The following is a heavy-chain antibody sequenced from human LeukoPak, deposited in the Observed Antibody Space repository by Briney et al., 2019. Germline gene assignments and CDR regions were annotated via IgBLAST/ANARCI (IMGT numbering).Heavy chain of an antibody. V-gene: IGHV1-69*05. CDR2: IIPIFGTA. Sequence: PVKVSCKASGGTFSSYAISWVRQAPGQGLEWMGGIIPIFGTANYAQKFQGRVTITTDESTSTAYMELSSLRSEDTAVYYCARDLGRVVRGISDYYYYMDVWGKGTTVTVSS. CDR3: ARDLGRVVRGISDYYYYMDV. J-gene: IGHJ6*03. D-gene: IGHD3-10*01. CDR1: GGTFSSYA.